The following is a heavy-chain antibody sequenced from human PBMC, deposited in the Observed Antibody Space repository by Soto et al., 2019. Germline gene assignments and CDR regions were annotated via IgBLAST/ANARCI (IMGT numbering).Heavy chain of an antibody. D-gene: IGHD2-2*01. CDR2: VYSSGST. CDR1: GGSIRNYY. J-gene: IGHJ5*02. CDR3: ARRYCSSTSCYNWFDP. V-gene: IGHV4-59*08. Sequence: SETLSLTCTVSGGSIRNYYWSWIRQPPGKGLEWIGYVYSSGSTNYNPSLKSRVTISVDTSKNQFSLKLSSVTTADTAVYYCARRYCSSTSCYNWFDPWGQGTLVTSPQ.